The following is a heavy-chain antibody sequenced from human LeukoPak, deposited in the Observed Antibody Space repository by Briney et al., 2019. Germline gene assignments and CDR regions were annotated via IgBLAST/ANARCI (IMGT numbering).Heavy chain of an antibody. CDR3: ARQTIQLWFCAFDY. D-gene: IGHD5-18*01. V-gene: IGHV4-59*08. J-gene: IGHJ4*02. Sequence: SETLSLTCTVSGGSISSYYWSWIRQPPGKGLEWIAYIYYSGSTNYNPSLKSRVTISVDTSKNQFSLKLSSVTAADTAVYYCARQTIQLWFCAFDYWGQGTLVTVSS. CDR2: IYYSGST. CDR1: GGSISSYY.